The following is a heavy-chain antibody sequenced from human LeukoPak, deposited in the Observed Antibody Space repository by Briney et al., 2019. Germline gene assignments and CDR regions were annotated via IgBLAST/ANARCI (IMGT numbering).Heavy chain of an antibody. J-gene: IGHJ4*02. CDR3: AKAFCSEKQCTLDS. CDR1: GFTFSAHY. Sequence: PGGSLRLSCAASGFTFSAHYMDWVRQAPGKGLEWVGRIREKVNSYTTVYAASVKGRFTIPRDDSTNSVFLQMNSLKTEDTAVYYCAKAFCSEKQCTLDSWGQGTLVSVSS. D-gene: IGHD3-3*01. CDR2: IREKVNSYTT. V-gene: IGHV3-72*01.